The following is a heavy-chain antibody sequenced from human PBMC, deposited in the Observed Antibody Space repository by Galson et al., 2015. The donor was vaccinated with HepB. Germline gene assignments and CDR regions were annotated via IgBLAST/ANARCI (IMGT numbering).Heavy chain of an antibody. D-gene: IGHD3-3*01. Sequence: SLRLSCAASGFTFSDYCMSWIRQAPGKGLEWVSYISSSGSTIYYADSVKGRFTISRDNAKNSLYLQMNSLRAEDTAVYYCARVDYDFWSGYLDDFDYWGQGTLVTVSS. CDR1: GFTFSDYC. J-gene: IGHJ4*02. CDR2: ISSSGSTI. CDR3: ARVDYDFWSGYLDDFDY. V-gene: IGHV3-11*01.